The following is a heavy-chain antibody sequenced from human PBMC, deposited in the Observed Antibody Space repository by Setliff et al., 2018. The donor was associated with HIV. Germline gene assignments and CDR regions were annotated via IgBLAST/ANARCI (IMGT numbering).Heavy chain of an antibody. CDR1: GFRFRSYW. Sequence: GGSLRLSCAASGFRFRSYWMSWVRQAPGKGLEWVALIWYDASKKEYADSVKGRFNILRDDSKKTAYLQMNSLRDEDTAVYYCVKDVLKFWSGSGALDFWGPGTLVTVSS. CDR2: IWYDASKK. J-gene: IGHJ4*02. V-gene: IGHV3-33*06. D-gene: IGHD3-3*01. CDR3: VKDVLKFWSGSGALDF.